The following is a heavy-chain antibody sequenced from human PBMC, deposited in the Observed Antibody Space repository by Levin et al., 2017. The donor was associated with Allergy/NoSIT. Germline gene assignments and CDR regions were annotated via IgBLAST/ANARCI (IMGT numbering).Heavy chain of an antibody. J-gene: IGHJ6*03. V-gene: IGHV1-2*02. Sequence: GESLKISCKASGYTFSGDHLYWVRQAPGQGLEWMGWIDPNTGVTNYARKFQGRVTMTWDTSINTAYMELSSLTSDDPAVYYCARELDYDILPDSQPGDMDVWGRGTTVTVSS. D-gene: IGHD3-9*01. CDR1: GYTFSGDH. CDR2: IDPNTGVT. CDR3: ARELDYDILPDSQPGDMDV.